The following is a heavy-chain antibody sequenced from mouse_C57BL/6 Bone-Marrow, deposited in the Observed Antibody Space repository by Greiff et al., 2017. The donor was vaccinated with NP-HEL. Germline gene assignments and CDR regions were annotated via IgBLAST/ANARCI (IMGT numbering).Heavy chain of an antibody. J-gene: IGHJ4*01. D-gene: IGHD1-1*01. V-gene: IGHV14-4*01. Sequence: EVKVEESGAELVRPGASVKLSCTASGFNITDDYMHWVKQRPEQGLEWIGWIDPENGDTEYASKFQGKATITADTSSNTAYLQLSSLTSEDTAVYYCTTDYYGSSYYAMDYWGQGTSVTVSS. CDR2: IDPENGDT. CDR1: GFNITDDY. CDR3: TTDYYGSSYYAMDY.